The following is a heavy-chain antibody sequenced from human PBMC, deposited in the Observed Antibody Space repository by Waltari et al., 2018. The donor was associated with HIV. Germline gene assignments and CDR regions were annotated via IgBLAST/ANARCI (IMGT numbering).Heavy chain of an antibody. CDR3: AKSKTYYYDSSTH. CDR2: ISDDGSNK. V-gene: IGHV3-30*18. Sequence: QVQLVESGGGVVQPGRSLRLSCAASGFTFSSYGMHWFRQAPGKGLEWVAVISDDGSNKYYADYVNDRLTISRDNSKNTLNLQMNSLRAEDTAVYYCAKSKTYYYDSSTHWGQGTLVTVSS. J-gene: IGHJ4*02. D-gene: IGHD3-22*01. CDR1: GFTFSSYG.